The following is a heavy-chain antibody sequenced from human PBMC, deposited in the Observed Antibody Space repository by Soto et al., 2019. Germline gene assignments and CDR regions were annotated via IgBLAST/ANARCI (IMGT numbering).Heavy chain of an antibody. CDR1: GFTFSSYA. CDR2: ISSNGGST. J-gene: IGHJ6*02. CDR3: VKNYDFWSGGEDAMDV. Sequence: GSLRLSCSASGFTFSSYAMHWVRQAPGKGLEYVSAISSNGGSTYYADSVKGRFTISRDNSKNTLYLQMSSLRAEDTAVYYCVKNYDFWSGGEDAMDVWGQGTTVTVSS. D-gene: IGHD3-3*01. V-gene: IGHV3-64D*08.